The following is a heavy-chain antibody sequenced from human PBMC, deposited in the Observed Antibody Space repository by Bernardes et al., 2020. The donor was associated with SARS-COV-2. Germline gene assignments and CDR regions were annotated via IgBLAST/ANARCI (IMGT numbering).Heavy chain of an antibody. Sequence: SEALSLTCTVSGGSISSGSYYWSWILQPAGKGLEWIGRIYTSGSTNYNPSLKSRVTISVDTSKNQFSLKLSSVTAADTAVYYCARVTNSGSYLSWGQGTLVTVSS. CDR2: IYTSGST. CDR1: GGSISSGSYY. D-gene: IGHD1-26*01. J-gene: IGHJ4*02. V-gene: IGHV4-61*02. CDR3: ARVTNSGSYLS.